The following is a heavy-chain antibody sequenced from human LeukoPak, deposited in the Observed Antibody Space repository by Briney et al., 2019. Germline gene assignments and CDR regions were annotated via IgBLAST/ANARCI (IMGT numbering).Heavy chain of an antibody. CDR2: SSAYKGNT. J-gene: IGHJ4*02. CDR3: ARSRSRNRISYGSGSYFMEIDY. V-gene: IGHV1-18*04. Sequence: ASVKVSCKASGYTFTNYGIRWVRQAPGQGLAWMGLSSAYKGNTNYVHKLQSSVTMTADRSTSTAYMELRSLRSDETAVYYCARSRSRNRISYGSGSYFMEIDYWGQGTLVTVSS. CDR1: GYTFTNYG. D-gene: IGHD3-10*01.